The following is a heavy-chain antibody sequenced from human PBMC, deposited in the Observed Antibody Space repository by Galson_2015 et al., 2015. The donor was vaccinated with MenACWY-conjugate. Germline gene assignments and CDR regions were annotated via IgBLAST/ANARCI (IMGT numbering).Heavy chain of an antibody. J-gene: IGHJ5*02. D-gene: IGHD2-15*01. Sequence: SLRLSCAASGFTFSSYSMNWVRQAPGKGLEWVSYISSSSSTIYYADSVKGRFTISRDNAKNSLYLQMNSLRDEDTAVYYCARGGYSSGGSCHNGFDPWGQGTLVTVSS. CDR3: ARGGYSSGGSCHNGFDP. CDR1: GFTFSSYS. V-gene: IGHV3-48*02. CDR2: ISSSSSTI.